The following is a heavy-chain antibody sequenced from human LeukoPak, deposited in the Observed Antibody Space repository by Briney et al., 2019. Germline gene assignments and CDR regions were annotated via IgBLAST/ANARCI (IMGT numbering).Heavy chain of an antibody. CDR2: ISGSGGST. CDR3: YSSGYLGY. Sequence: GGSLRLSCAASGFTFSSYAMTWVRQAPGKGLAWVSSISGSGGSTYYADSVKGRFTISRDNSKNTLYLQMNGLRAEDTAVYYCYSSGYLGYWGQGTLVTVSS. D-gene: IGHD3-22*01. CDR1: GFTFSSYA. V-gene: IGHV3-23*01. J-gene: IGHJ4*02.